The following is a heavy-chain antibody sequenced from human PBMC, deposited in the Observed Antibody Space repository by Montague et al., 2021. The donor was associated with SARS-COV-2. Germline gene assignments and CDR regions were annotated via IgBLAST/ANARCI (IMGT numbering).Heavy chain of an antibody. D-gene: IGHD6-13*01. CDR3: ARNGDGYEFDP. CDR2: IYYTGRT. V-gene: IGHV4-39*01. CDR1: GGSISSSDYY. J-gene: IGHJ5*02. Sequence: SETLSLTCTVSGGSISSSDYYWSWIRQPPGKELEWIGCIYYTGRTYYNPSLKSRVTISVDTSENQFSLKLTSVTVADTALYYCARNGDGYEFDPWGQGTLVTVSS.